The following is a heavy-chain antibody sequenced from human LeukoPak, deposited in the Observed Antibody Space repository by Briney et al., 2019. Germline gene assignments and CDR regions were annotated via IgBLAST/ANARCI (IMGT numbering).Heavy chain of an antibody. CDR1: GFTFSSYD. V-gene: IGHV3-13*01. D-gene: IGHD1-26*01. Sequence: PGGSLRLSCAASGFTFSSYDMHWVRQATGKGLEWVSAIGTAGDTYYPGSVKGRFTISRENAKNSLYLQMNSLRAEDTAVYYCARGLVGAIDAFDIWGQGTMVTVSS. CDR3: ARGLVGAIDAFDI. CDR2: IGTAGDT. J-gene: IGHJ3*02.